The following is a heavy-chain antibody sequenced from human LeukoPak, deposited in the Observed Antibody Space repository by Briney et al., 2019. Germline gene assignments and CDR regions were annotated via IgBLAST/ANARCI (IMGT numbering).Heavy chain of an antibody. CDR1: GFTFSSYG. CDR2: ISYDGSNK. J-gene: IGHJ6*02. CDR3: AKDLITMIVVVPVGMDV. Sequence: SGGSLRLSCAASGFTFSSYGMHWVRQAPGKGLEWVAVISYDGSNKYYADSVKGRFTISRDNSKNTLYLQMNSLRAEDTAVYYCAKDLITMIVVVPVGMDVWGQGTTVTVSS. V-gene: IGHV3-30*18. D-gene: IGHD3-22*01.